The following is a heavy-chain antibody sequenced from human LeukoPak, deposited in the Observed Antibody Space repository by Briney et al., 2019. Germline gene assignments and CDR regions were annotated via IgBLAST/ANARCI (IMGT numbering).Heavy chain of an antibody. J-gene: IGHJ4*02. V-gene: IGHV4-34*01. CDR3: AGHYDSSGYYDFDY. D-gene: IGHD3-22*01. CDR1: DGSFSRYY. Sequence: PSETLSLTCAVYDGSFSRYYWSWIRQPPGKGLEWIGEINHSGSTNYKPSLKSRVTISVDMSKNQFSLKLSSVTAADTAVYYCAGHYDSSGYYDFDYWGQGTLVTVSS. CDR2: INHSGST.